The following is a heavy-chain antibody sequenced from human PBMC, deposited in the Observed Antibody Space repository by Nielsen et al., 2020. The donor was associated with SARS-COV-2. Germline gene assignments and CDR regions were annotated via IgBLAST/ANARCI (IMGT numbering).Heavy chain of an antibody. V-gene: IGHV4-34*01. CDR1: GGSFSAYY. Sequence: SETLSLTCAVYGGSFSAYYWSWIRQAPGKGLEWIGEINHNGITNYNPSLKSRVTISVDTSKNQFSLKLSYVTAAETAVYYCASLYYDSSGRPYCFDYWGQGTLVTVSS. CDR2: INHNGIT. CDR3: ASLYYDSSGRPYCFDY. D-gene: IGHD3-22*01. J-gene: IGHJ4*02.